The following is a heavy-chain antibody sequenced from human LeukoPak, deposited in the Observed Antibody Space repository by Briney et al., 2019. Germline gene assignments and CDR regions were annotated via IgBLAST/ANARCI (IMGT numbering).Heavy chain of an antibody. CDR3: ARHYPVPAASFDP. V-gene: IGHV4-39*01. Sequence: SETLSLTCTVSGGSISGSDYYWGWIRQPPGKGLEWIGSIYYSGSTYYNPSLKSRVTISVDTSKNQFSLKLSSVTAADTAVYYCARHYPVPAASFDPWGQGTLVTVSS. J-gene: IGHJ5*02. D-gene: IGHD2-2*01. CDR1: GGSISGSDYY. CDR2: IYYSGST.